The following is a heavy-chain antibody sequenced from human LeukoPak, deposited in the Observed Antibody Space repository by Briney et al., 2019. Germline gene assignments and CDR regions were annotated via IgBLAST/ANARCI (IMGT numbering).Heavy chain of an antibody. CDR1: GYTFTGYY. D-gene: IGHD2-2*02. J-gene: IGHJ4*02. CDR2: INPNSGGT. V-gene: IGHV1-2*02. Sequence: ASVKVSCKASGYTFTGYYMHWVRQAPGQGLEWMGWINPNSGGTNYAQKFQGRVTMTRDMSISTACMELSRLRSDDTAVYYCARVWDCSSTSCYSFDYWGQGTLVTVSS. CDR3: ARVWDCSSTSCYSFDY.